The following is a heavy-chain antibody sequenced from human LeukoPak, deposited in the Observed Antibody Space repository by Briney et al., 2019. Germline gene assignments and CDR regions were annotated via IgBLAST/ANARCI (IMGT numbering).Heavy chain of an antibody. J-gene: IGHJ4*02. D-gene: IGHD5-18*01. Sequence: PETPSLTCTVSGYSLCRVYYWGGVPQPPGKGGVGSGSISRSGITYYNPSLTSPVTISIHTSHKQFSLILGSVRAPGTAVYFRARRSARGYSYGRSYFDYWGQGTLVTVSS. V-gene: IGHV4-38-2*02. CDR1: GYSLCRVYY. CDR2: ISRSGIT. CDR3: ARRSARGYSYGRSYFDY.